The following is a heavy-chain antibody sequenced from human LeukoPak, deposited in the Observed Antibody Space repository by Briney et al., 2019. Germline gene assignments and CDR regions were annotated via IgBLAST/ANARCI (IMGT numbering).Heavy chain of an antibody. Sequence: SETLCLTCAVYGGSFSGYYWSWIRQPPGKGLEWIGEINHSGSTNYNPSLKSRVTISVDTSKNQFSLKLSSVTAADTAVYYCARGGVGYSSSWYARFDPWGQGTLVTVSS. V-gene: IGHV4-34*01. D-gene: IGHD6-13*01. CDR3: ARGGVGYSSSWYARFDP. CDR2: INHSGST. CDR1: GGSFSGYY. J-gene: IGHJ5*02.